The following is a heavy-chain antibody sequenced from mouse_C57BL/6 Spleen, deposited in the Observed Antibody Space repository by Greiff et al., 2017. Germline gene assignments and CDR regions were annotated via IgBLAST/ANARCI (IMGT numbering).Heavy chain of an antibody. CDR1: GFTFKDYY. CDR2: IDPEDGET. CDR3: DSLYSFHNDY. D-gene: IGHD3-1*01. Sequence: VQLLESGAELVKPGASVKLSCKASGFTFKDYYMHWVKQRTGQGLEWIGRIDPEDGETKYAPKFQGKATLTADTSSNTAYLQLSSLTSEDSAVYYCDSLYSFHNDYWGQGTTLTVSS. J-gene: IGHJ2*01. V-gene: IGHV14-2*01.